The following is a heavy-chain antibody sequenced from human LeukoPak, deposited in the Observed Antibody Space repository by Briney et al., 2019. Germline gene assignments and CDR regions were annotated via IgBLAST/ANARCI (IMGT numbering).Heavy chain of an antibody. Sequence: GGSLRLSCAASGFTFSDYYMSWIRQAPGKGLEWVSYISSSGSTIYYADSVRGRFTISRDNAKNSLYLQMNSLRAEDTAVYYCARDLELWLPFDYWGQGTLVTVSS. CDR1: GFTFSDYY. V-gene: IGHV3-11*01. D-gene: IGHD6-19*01. CDR2: ISSSGSTI. CDR3: ARDLELWLPFDY. J-gene: IGHJ4*02.